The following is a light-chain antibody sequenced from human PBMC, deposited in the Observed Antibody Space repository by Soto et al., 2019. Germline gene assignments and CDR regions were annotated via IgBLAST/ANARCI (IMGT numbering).Light chain of an antibody. CDR3: QHYNNWPPWT. V-gene: IGKV3-15*01. Sequence: ETVMTQSAATLSVSPGERATLSCRASQSVSNNLAWYQQKPGQAPRLLIYDASTRATGIPARFSGSGSGTEFALTISSLQSEDFAVYYCQHYNNWPPWTFGQGTKVEIK. CDR2: DAS. CDR1: QSVSNN. J-gene: IGKJ1*01.